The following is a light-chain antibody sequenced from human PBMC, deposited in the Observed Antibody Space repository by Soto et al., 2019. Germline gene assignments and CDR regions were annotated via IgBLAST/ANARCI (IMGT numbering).Light chain of an antibody. CDR3: QQFNSYST. CDR2: DAA. CDR1: QSISSW. J-gene: IGKJ2*01. Sequence: DIQMTQSPSTLSASVGDRVTITCRASQSISSWLAWYQQKPGKAPKLLIYDAASLESGVPSRFSGSGSGTEFTLTITSLRPDDFATYYCQQFNSYSTFGQGTKVGIK. V-gene: IGKV1-5*01.